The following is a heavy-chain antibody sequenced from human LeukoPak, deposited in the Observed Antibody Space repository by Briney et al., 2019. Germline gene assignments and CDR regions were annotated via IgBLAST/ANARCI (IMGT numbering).Heavy chain of an antibody. Sequence: GRSLRLSCAASGFTFNIYAMHWVRQAPGKGLEWVALISYDASNKNYADSVKGRFTISRDNSKNTLYLQMHSLRAEDTAVYYCARATDLFDYWGQGTLVTVSS. D-gene: IGHD1-1*01. V-gene: IGHV3-30-3*01. CDR3: ARATDLFDY. CDR2: ISYDASNK. J-gene: IGHJ4*02. CDR1: GFTFNIYA.